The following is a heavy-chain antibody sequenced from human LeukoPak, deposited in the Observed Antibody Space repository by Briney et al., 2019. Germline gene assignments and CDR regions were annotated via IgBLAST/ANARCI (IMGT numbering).Heavy chain of an antibody. V-gene: IGHV3-9*01. CDR2: ISWNSGSI. CDR3: ARSPGTGNY. CDR1: GFTFDDYA. J-gene: IGHJ4*02. D-gene: IGHD1-1*01. Sequence: PGRSLRLSCAASGFTFDDYAMHWVRQAPGKGLEWVSGISWNSGSIGYADSVKGRFTISRDNAKNSLYLQMNSLRAEDTAVYYCARSPGTGNYWGQGTLVTVSS.